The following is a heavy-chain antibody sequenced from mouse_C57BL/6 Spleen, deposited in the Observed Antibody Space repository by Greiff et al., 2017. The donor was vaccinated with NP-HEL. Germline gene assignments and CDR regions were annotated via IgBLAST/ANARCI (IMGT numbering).Heavy chain of an antibody. CDR2: INPNNGGT. CDR1: GYTFTDYN. D-gene: IGHD1-1*01. Sequence: EVQLQQSGPELVKPGASVKMSCKASGYTFTDYNMHWVKQSHGKSLEWIGYINPNNGGTSYNQKFKGKATLTVNKSSSTAYMELRSLTSEDSAVYHCARSCITAVGARYYAMDDWGQGTSVTVSS. J-gene: IGHJ4*01. CDR3: ARSCITAVGARYYAMDD. V-gene: IGHV1-22*01.